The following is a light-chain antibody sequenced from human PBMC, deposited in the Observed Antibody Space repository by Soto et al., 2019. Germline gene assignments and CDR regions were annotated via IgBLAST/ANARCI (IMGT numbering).Light chain of an antibody. CDR2: NNN. V-gene: IGLV1-44*01. J-gene: IGLJ1*01. CDR3: ATWNDSPSDSYV. Sequence: QSVLTQPPSASGTPGQRVIISCSGSSSNIGRNTVDWYQHLPGTAPRLLIYNNNQRPSGVPDRFSGSKSGTSASLAISGLQSEDEADYYCATWNDSPSDSYVFGTGTKLTVL. CDR1: SSNIGRNT.